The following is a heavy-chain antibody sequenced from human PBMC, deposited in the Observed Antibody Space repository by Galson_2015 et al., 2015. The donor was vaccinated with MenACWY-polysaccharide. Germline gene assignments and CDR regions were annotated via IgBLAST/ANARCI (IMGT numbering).Heavy chain of an antibody. Sequence: SVKVSCKASGYTFTSYDINWGRQATGQGLEWMGWMNPNSGNRGNAQKFQGRGTMTRNTSISTAYMELSSLRSEDTAVYYCARDWRPPSRYYYYGMDVWGRGTPVTVSS. D-gene: IGHD1-1*01. V-gene: IGHV1-8*01. CDR1: GYTFTSYD. CDR3: ARDWRPPSRYYYYGMDV. J-gene: IGHJ6*02. CDR2: MNPNSGNR.